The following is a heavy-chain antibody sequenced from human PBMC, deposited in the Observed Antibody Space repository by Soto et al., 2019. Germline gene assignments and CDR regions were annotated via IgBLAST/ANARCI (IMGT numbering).Heavy chain of an antibody. D-gene: IGHD6-13*01. J-gene: IGHJ6*02. CDR3: AMTPYRSRWYFGFDYYYYGMDV. Sequence: ASVKVSCKASGYTFTGYYMHWVRQAPGQGLEWMGWINPNSGGTNYAQKFQGWVTMTRDTSISTAYMELSRLRSDETAVYYCAMTPYRSRWYFGFDYYYYGMDVWGQGTTVTVSS. CDR1: GYTFTGYY. V-gene: IGHV1-2*04. CDR2: INPNSGGT.